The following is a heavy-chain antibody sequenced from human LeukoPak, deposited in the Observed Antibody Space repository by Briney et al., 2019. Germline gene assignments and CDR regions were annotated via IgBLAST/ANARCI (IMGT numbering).Heavy chain of an antibody. CDR2: IYSGDSDT. CDR1: GYRFSNYW. V-gene: IGHV5-51*01. CDR3: GSPLFSRDAYYYHGMDV. Sequence: GESLKISCQGSGYRFSNYWIAWVRQMPGKGLEWMGIIYSGDSDTRYSPSFQGQVTISADKSVSTAYLQWSSLKASDTAIYYCGSPLFSRDAYYYHGMDVWGQGTTVTVSS. J-gene: IGHJ6*02.